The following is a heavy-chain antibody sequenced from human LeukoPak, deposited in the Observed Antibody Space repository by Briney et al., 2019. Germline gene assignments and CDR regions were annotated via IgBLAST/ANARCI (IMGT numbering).Heavy chain of an antibody. J-gene: IGHJ3*02. CDR2: IYYSGST. V-gene: IGHV4-39*07. CDR3: ARDSGLDAFDI. Sequence: TPSDTLSLTCTVSGGSISSSSYYWGWIRQPPGKGLEWIGSIYYSGSTYYNPSLKSRVTISVDTSKNQFSLKLSSVTAADTAVYYCARDSGLDAFDIWGQGTMVTVSS. D-gene: IGHD3-10*01. CDR1: GGSISSSSYY.